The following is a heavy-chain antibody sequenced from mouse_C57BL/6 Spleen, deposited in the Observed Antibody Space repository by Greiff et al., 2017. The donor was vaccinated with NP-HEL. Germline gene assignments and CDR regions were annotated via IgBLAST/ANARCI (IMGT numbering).Heavy chain of an antibody. CDR2: ISYDGSN. CDR3: ARDGTGFDY. V-gene: IGHV3-6*01. Sequence: DVKLQESGPGLVKPSQSLSLTCSVTGYSITSGYYWNWIRQLPGNKLEWMGYISYDGSNNYNPTLKNRISITRDTSKNQFFLKLNSVTTEDTATYYCARDGTGFDYWGQGTTLTVSS. J-gene: IGHJ2*01. CDR1: GYSITSGYY. D-gene: IGHD4-1*01.